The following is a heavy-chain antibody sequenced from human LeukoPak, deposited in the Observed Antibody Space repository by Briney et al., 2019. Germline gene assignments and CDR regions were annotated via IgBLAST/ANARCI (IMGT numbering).Heavy chain of an antibody. CDR3: ARSDYSDYDEYPLDY. CDR2: ISGDTGNT. J-gene: IGHJ4*02. V-gene: IGHV1-18*01. CDR1: GYNFSIYG. D-gene: IGHD4-17*01. Sequence: ASVKVSFTTSGYNFSIYGVTWVRQAPGQGLEWMGWISGDTGNTKYAKEFQGRVIVTTETSASTAFMELRSLRSDDTAVYYCARSDYSDYDEYPLDYWGQGTLVTVSS.